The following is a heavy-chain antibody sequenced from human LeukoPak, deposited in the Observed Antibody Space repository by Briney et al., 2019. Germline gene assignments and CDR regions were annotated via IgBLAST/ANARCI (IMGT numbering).Heavy chain of an antibody. CDR2: IYYSGST. J-gene: IGHJ6*04. V-gene: IGHV4-59*01. D-gene: IGHD2-2*01. Sequence: SETLSLTCTVSGGSISSYYWNWIRQPPGKGLEWIGYIYYSGSTNYNPSLKSRVTISVDTSKNQFSLKLSSVTAADTAVYYCAKDRCGSTSCRKLQTGGYYHYGMDVWGKGTTVTVSS. CDR1: GGSISSYY. CDR3: AKDRCGSTSCRKLQTGGYYHYGMDV.